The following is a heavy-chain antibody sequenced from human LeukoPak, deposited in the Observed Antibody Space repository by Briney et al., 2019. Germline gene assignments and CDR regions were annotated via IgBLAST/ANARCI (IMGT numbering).Heavy chain of an antibody. CDR2: IYNSGST. J-gene: IGHJ4*02. V-gene: IGHV4-59*01. CDR1: GVSISIYY. CDR3: AREGIGFDC. Sequence: SETLSLTCTVSGVSISIYYWSWIRQPPGKGLEWIGYIYNSGSTSYNPSLKSRVTISVDTSRNQFSLNLSSVTAADTAVYYCAREGIGFDCWGQGTLVTVSS. D-gene: IGHD3-10*01.